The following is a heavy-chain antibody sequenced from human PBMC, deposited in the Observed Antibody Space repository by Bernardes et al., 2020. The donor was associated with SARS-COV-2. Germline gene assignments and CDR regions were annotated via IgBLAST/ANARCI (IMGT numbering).Heavy chain of an antibody. CDR1: GFTFSSYG. J-gene: IGHJ6*02. CDR3: ASDYGDSPGMGYYYYYGMDV. Sequence: GGSLRLSCAAPGFTFSSYGMHWVRQAPGKGLEWVAVIWYDGSNKYYADSVKGRFTISRDNSKNTLYLQMNSLRAEDTAVYYCASDYGDSPGMGYYYYYGMDVWGQGTTVTVSS. D-gene: IGHD4-17*01. CDR2: IWYDGSNK. V-gene: IGHV3-33*01.